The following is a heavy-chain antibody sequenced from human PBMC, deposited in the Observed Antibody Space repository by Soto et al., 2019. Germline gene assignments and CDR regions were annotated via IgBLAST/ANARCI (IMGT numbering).Heavy chain of an antibody. D-gene: IGHD1-26*01. CDR3: ARGPPNYSANVKYYFDY. CDR1: GGSFSGYY. J-gene: IGHJ4*02. V-gene: IGHV4-34*01. CDR2: INHSGST. Sequence: SETLSLTCAVYGGSFSGYYWSWIRQPPGKGLEWIGEINHSGSTNYNPSLKSRVTISVDTSKNQFSLKLSSVTAADTAVYYCARGPPNYSANVKYYFDYWGQGNLVTVSS.